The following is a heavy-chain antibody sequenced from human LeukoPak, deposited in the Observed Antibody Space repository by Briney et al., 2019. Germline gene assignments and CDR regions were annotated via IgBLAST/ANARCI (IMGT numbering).Heavy chain of an antibody. CDR1: GFNFNSYP. V-gene: IGHV3-30*04. CDR3: ARVLGFGSPPAY. CDR2: ISFDGSDK. Sequence: GGSLRLSCVASGFNFNSYPMHWVRQAPGKGLEWVGLISFDGSDKSYAGSVEGRFTISRDNSKNTLYLQMNSLSAEDTAVYYCARVLGFGSPPAYWGQGTQVFVSS. D-gene: IGHD3-10*01. J-gene: IGHJ4*02.